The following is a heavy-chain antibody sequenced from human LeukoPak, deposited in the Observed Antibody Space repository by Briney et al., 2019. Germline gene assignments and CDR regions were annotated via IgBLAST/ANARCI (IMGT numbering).Heavy chain of an antibody. CDR1: GFTFSSYE. J-gene: IGHJ4*02. CDR2: ISSSGSTI. V-gene: IGHV3-48*03. D-gene: IGHD6-19*01. CDR3: ARDLRSIAVVYYFDY. Sequence: GGSLRLSCAASGFTFSSYEMNWVRQAPGKGLEWVPYISSSGSTIYYADSVKGRFTISRDNAKNSLYLQMNSLRAEDTVVYYCARDLRSIAVVYYFDYWGQGTLVTVSS.